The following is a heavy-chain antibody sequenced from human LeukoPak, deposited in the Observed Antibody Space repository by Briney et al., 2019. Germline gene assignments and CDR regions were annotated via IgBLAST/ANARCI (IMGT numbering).Heavy chain of an antibody. Sequence: SQTLSLTCTVSGGSISSGSYYWSWIRQPAGKGLEWIGRIYTSGSTNYNPSLKSRVTISVDTSKNQFSLKLSSVTAADTAVYYCARDGGRRGSGTFDPWGQGTLVTVSS. CDR1: GGSISSGSYY. V-gene: IGHV4-61*02. D-gene: IGHD3-10*01. CDR2: IYTSGST. CDR3: ARDGGRRGSGTFDP. J-gene: IGHJ5*02.